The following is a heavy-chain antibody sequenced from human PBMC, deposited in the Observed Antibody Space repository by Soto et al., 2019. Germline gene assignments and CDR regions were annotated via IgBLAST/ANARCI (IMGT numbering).Heavy chain of an antibody. CDR2: IYPGDSDT. J-gene: IGHJ4*02. CDR1: GYTFSGYW. CDR3: VRRPGISGISDPFDY. D-gene: IGHD1-20*01. Sequence: PGESLKISCQGFGYTFSGYWIGWVRQMPGKGLEWMGIIYPGDSDTRYRPSFQGQVTISVDTSTSTAYLQWSRLQASDTAMYYCVRRPGISGISDPFDYWGQGTLVTVSS. V-gene: IGHV5-51*01.